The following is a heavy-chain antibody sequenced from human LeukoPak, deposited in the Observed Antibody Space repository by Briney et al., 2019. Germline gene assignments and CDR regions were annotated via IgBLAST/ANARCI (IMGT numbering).Heavy chain of an antibody. J-gene: IGHJ4*02. CDR2: ISDDGSYK. Sequence: PGGSLRLSCAASGFTFRNYGMHCLRQAPGKGLEWVAVISDDGSYKNYADSVKGRFTISRDNSNNTLYLQMNSPRAEDTAVYYCAKDRETTASGTFDYWGQGTLVTVSS. V-gene: IGHV3-30*18. D-gene: IGHD6-13*01. CDR3: AKDRETTASGTFDY. CDR1: GFTFRNYG.